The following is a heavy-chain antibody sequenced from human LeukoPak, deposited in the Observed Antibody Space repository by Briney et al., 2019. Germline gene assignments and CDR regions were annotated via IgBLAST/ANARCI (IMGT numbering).Heavy chain of an antibody. CDR1: GYTFTSYD. J-gene: IGHJ3*02. D-gene: IGHD2-15*01. Sequence: ASVKVSCKASGYTFTSYDINWVRQATGQGLEWMGWMNPNSGNTGYAQKFQGRVTMTRNTSISTAYMELSSLRSEDTAVYYCAKMGGYCSGGSCYSSAFDIWGQGTMVTVSS. CDR2: MNPNSGNT. V-gene: IGHV1-8*01. CDR3: AKMGGYCSGGSCYSSAFDI.